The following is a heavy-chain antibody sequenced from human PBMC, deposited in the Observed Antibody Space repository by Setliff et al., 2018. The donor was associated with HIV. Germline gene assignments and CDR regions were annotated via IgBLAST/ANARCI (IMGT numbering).Heavy chain of an antibody. V-gene: IGHV4-39*01. J-gene: IGHJ5*02. D-gene: IGHD3-22*01. Sequence: KTSETLSLTCTVSGGSISNSRYYWSWIRQPPGKGLEWIGSIYYSGSTYYNPSLKSRVTISVDTSENQFSLKLSSVTAADAAVYYCASRVYYYDSSGYLREEGFDPWGQGTLVTVSS. CDR3: ASRVYYYDSSGYLREEGFDP. CDR2: IYYSGST. CDR1: GGSISNSRYY.